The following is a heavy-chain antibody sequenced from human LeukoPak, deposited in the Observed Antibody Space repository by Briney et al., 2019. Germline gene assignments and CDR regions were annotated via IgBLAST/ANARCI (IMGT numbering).Heavy chain of an antibody. V-gene: IGHV1-69*17. CDR1: GGTFSSYA. CDR3: ARDSPQSFIAAADVRFDP. D-gene: IGHD6-13*01. J-gene: IGHJ5*02. Sequence: EASVKVSCKASGGTFSSYAISWVRQAPGQGLEWMGGIIPIFGIANYAQKFQGRVTITADKSTSTAYMELSSLRSEDTAVYYCARDSPQSFIAAADVRFDPWGQGTLVTVSS. CDR2: IIPIFGIA.